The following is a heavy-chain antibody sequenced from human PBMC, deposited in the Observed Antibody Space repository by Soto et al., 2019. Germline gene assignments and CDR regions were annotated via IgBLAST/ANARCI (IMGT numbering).Heavy chain of an antibody. CDR1: GGTFSSYA. J-gene: IGHJ2*01. D-gene: IGHD3-22*01. CDR2: IIPIFGTA. CDR3: ARASYYYDSSGYHRYWYFDL. Sequence: QVQLVQSGAEVKKPGSSVKVSCKASGGTFSSYAISWVRQAPGQGLEWMGGIIPIFGTANYAQKFQGRVTITADEYTSTAYMELSSLRSEDTAVYYCARASYYYDSSGYHRYWYFDLWGRGTLVTVSS. V-gene: IGHV1-69*01.